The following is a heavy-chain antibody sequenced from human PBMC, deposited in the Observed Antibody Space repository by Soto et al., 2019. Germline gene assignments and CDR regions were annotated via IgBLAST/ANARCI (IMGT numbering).Heavy chain of an antibody. CDR1: GGSISRSGYY. CDR3: ARGVHGYYGSGSYLVGYYYYMDV. V-gene: IGHV4-39*07. J-gene: IGHJ6*03. CDR2: IYHSGST. Sequence: SGTPSLTCTVSGGSISRSGYYWCWIRQPPGKGLEWIGSIYHSGSTYYNPSLKSRVTISVDTSKNQFSLKLSSVTAADTAVYYCARGVHGYYGSGSYLVGYYYYMDVWGKGTTVTVSS. D-gene: IGHD3-10*01.